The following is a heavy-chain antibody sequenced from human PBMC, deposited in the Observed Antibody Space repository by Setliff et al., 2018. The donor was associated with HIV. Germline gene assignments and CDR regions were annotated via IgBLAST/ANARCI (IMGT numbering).Heavy chain of an antibody. Sequence: ASVKVSCKASGGSFSNHAISWVRQAPGQGLEWMGIINPSGGTTTYAQKFQGRVTMTEDTSTDTAYMELSSLRSDDTAVYYCVRDRTQQNWGSRGYYYMDVWGKGTTVTVSS. CDR2: INPSGGTT. J-gene: IGHJ6*03. D-gene: IGHD7-27*01. CDR3: VRDRTQQNWGSRGYYYMDV. CDR1: GGSFSNHA. V-gene: IGHV1-46*01.